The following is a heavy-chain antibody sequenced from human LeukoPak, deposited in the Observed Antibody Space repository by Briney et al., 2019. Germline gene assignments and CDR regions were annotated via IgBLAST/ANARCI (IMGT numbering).Heavy chain of an antibody. D-gene: IGHD3-16*02. CDR1: GDSISSNSS. CDR3: ARHVGLRLGELSL. J-gene: IGHJ4*02. CDR2: TYYRSKWYN. V-gene: IGHV6-1*01. Sequence: SQSLSLTCAIFGDSISSNSSWNWIRQSPSRGLEWLGRTYYRSKWYNDYVVSVKSRVNINPDTSKNQFSLQLNSVTPEDTAVYYCARHVGLRLGELSLWGQGTLVTVSS.